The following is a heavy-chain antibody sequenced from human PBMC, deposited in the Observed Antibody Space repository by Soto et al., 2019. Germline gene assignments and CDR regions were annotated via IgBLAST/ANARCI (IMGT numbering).Heavy chain of an antibody. CDR1: GFTFSNAW. CDR2: IKSKTDGGTT. J-gene: IGHJ5*02. Sequence: GGSLRLSCAASGFTFSNAWMNWVRQAPGKGLEWVGRIKSKTDGGTTDYAAPVKGRFTISRDDSKNTLYLQMNSLKTEDTAVYYCTTDPESSGWYENWFDPWGQGTLVTVSS. V-gene: IGHV3-15*07. CDR3: TTDPESSGWYENWFDP. D-gene: IGHD6-19*01.